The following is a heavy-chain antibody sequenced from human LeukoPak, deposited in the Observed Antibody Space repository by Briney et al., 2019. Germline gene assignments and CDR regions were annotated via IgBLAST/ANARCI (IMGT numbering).Heavy chain of an antibody. CDR2: INPNSGGT. J-gene: IGHJ4*02. D-gene: IGHD3-10*01. Sequence: ASVKVSCKASGYTFTGYYMHWVRQAPGQGLEWMGWINPNSGGTNYAQKFQGWVTMTRDTSISTAYMELSRLRSDDTAVYYCARAPIWFGEFYFDYWGQGTLVTVSS. CDR1: GYTFTGYY. V-gene: IGHV1-2*04. CDR3: ARAPIWFGEFYFDY.